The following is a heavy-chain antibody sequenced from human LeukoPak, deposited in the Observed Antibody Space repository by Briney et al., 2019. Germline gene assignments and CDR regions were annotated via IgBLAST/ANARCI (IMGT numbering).Heavy chain of an antibody. V-gene: IGHV3-15*01. Sequence: GGSLRLSCAASGFTFSNAWMTWVRQAPGKGLEWVGRIKSKTAGGTIDYAAPVKGRFTISRDDSKNTLHLQMNSLKTEDTAVYYCTTGESMVGSTIHIRWADWGQGTLVTVSS. CDR1: GFTFSNAW. CDR2: IKSKTAGGTI. CDR3: TTGESMVGSTIHIRWAD. D-gene: IGHD1-26*01. J-gene: IGHJ4*02.